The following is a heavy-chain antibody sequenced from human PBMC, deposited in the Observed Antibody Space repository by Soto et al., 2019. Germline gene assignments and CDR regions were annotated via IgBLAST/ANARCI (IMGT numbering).Heavy chain of an antibody. Sequence: QVQLVESGGGVVQPGRSLRLSCAASGFTFSSYGMHWVRQAPGKGLEWAAVIWYDGSNKYYADSVKGRFTISRDNSKNPVYLQMNSLRAEDTAVYYCARDHIPWRYYYGMDVWGQGTTVTVSS. CDR3: ARDHIPWRYYYGMDV. D-gene: IGHD2-21*01. CDR1: GFTFSSYG. CDR2: IWYDGSNK. J-gene: IGHJ6*02. V-gene: IGHV3-33*01.